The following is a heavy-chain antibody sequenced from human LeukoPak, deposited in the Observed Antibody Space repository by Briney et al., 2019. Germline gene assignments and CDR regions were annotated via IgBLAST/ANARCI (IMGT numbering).Heavy chain of an antibody. Sequence: PGGSLRLSCAASGFTVSSSPINWVRQAPGRGLEWVSVIYSGGNTFYADSVKGRFTISRHNSENTLYLQMNSLKTDDTAVYYCAPLLGTWGQGTLVTVSS. CDR1: GFTVSSSP. CDR2: IYSGGNT. D-gene: IGHD1-7*01. V-gene: IGHV3-53*01. CDR3: APLLGT. J-gene: IGHJ4*02.